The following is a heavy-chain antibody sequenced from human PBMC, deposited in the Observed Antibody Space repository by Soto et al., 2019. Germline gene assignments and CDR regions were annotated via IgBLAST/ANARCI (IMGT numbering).Heavy chain of an antibody. V-gene: IGHV1-69*13. CDR3: ATLDRGAYYQSNTRDY. CDR1: GGTFSSYA. J-gene: IGHJ4*02. CDR2: IIPIFGTA. D-gene: IGHD3-10*01. Sequence: ASVKVSCKASGGTFSSYAISWVRQAPGQGLEWMGGIIPIFGTANYAQKFQGRVTITADESTSTAYMELSSLRSEDTAVYYCATLDRGAYYQSNTRDYWGQGTLVTAPQ.